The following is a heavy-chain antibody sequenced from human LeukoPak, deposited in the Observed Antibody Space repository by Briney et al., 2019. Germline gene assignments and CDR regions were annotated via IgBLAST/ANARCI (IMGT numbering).Heavy chain of an antibody. CDR1: GYTFTSYY. CDR3: ARAESRLLLGY. V-gene: IGHV1-46*01. D-gene: IGHD2-2*01. CDR2: INRSGGST. J-gene: IGHJ4*02. Sequence: GASVKVSCKASGYTFTSYYMHWVRQSPGQGLEWMGIINRSGGSTSYAQKFQGRVTMTRDTSTSTVYMELSSLRSEDTAVYYCARAESRLLLGYWGQGTLVTVSS.